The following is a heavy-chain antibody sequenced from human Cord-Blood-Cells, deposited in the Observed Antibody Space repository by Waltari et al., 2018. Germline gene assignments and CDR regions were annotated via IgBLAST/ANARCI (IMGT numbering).Heavy chain of an antibody. V-gene: IGHV4-39*01. J-gene: IGHJ4*02. Sequence: QLQLQESGPGLVKPSETLSLTCTGHGGCISSSRYYWGWIRQPPGKGLDWIGSIYYSGSTYYNPSLKSRVTISVDTSKNQVSLKLSSVTAADTAVYYCASRLIYSAYVGPDYWGQGTLVTVSS. CDR2: IYYSGST. CDR1: GGCISSSRYY. D-gene: IGHD5-12*01. CDR3: ASRLIYSAYVGPDY.